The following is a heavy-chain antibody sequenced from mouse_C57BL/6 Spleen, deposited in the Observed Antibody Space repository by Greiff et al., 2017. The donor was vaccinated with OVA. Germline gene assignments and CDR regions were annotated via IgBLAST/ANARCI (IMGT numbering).Heavy chain of an antibody. V-gene: IGHV3-6*01. D-gene: IGHD4-1*01. CDR1: GYSITSGYY. CDR3: ARDLANWDVRYFDY. CDR2: ISYDGSN. Sequence: ESGPGLVKPSQSLSLTCSVTGYSITSGYYWNWIRQFPGNKLEWMGYISYDGSNNYNPSLKNRITITRDTSKNQLFLKLNPVTTEATATYYCARDLANWDVRYFDYWGRGTTLTVSS. J-gene: IGHJ2*01.